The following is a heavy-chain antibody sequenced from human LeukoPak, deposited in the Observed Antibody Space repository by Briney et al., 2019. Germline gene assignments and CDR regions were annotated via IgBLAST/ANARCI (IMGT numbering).Heavy chain of an antibody. CDR3: AKDGEALRYFDWFLSWFDP. CDR1: GFTFSSYA. D-gene: IGHD3-9*01. Sequence: PGGSLRLSCAASGFTFSSYAMSWVRQAPEKGLEWVSAISGSGGSTYYADSVKGRFTISRGNSKNTLYLQMNSLRAEDTAVYYCAKDGEALRYFDWFLSWFDPWGQGTLVTVSS. CDR2: ISGSGGST. J-gene: IGHJ5*02. V-gene: IGHV3-23*01.